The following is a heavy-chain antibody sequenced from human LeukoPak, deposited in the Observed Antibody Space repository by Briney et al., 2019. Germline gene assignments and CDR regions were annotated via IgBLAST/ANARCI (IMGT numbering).Heavy chain of an antibody. CDR3: ARGRARYSSGWYGDLDY. V-gene: IGHV4-59*01. CDR2: IYYSGST. Sequence: SETLSLTCTVSGGSISSYYWSWIRQPPGKGLEWIGYIYYSGSTNYNPSLKSRVTISVDTSKNQFSLKLSSVTAADTAVYYCARGRARYSSGWYGDLDYWGQGTLVTVSS. J-gene: IGHJ4*02. CDR1: GGSISSYY. D-gene: IGHD6-19*01.